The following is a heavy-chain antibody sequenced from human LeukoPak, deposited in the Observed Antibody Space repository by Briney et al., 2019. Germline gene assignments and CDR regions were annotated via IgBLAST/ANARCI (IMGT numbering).Heavy chain of an antibody. CDR1: GFTLSSYL. Sequence: GGPLRLPCAPSGFTLSSYLMLGLGQAPARGVVGVSRINLVGSSTSYEASVKGRFTISRDNAKNPLYLQMNSLRAEDPAVYYCARDDSAARAHYWGQGTLVTVSS. CDR3: ARDDSAARAHY. CDR2: INLVGSST. V-gene: IGHV3-74*01. J-gene: IGHJ4*02. D-gene: IGHD2-21*01.